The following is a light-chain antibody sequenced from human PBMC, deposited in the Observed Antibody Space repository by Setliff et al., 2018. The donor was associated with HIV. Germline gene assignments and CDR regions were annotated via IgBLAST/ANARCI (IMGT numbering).Light chain of an antibody. CDR1: SSNIRTNA. J-gene: IGLJ1*01. CDR3: ASWDDSLNGQV. V-gene: IGLV1-44*01. Sequence: QSVLTQPPSTSRTPGQRVTISCSGSSSNIRTNAVNWYQQLSGTAPKLLIYSNNQRPSGVPDRFSGSKSGTSASLAISGLQSEDEADYYCASWDDSLNGQVFGTGTKVTVL. CDR2: SNN.